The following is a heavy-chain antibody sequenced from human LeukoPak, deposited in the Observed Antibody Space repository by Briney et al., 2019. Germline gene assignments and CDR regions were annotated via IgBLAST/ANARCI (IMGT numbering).Heavy chain of an antibody. CDR1: GGTFSSYA. CDR2: IIPILGIA. D-gene: IGHD2-15*01. CDR3: ATKVVAATRYYYGMDV. V-gene: IGHV1-69*04. J-gene: IGHJ6*02. Sequence: SVKVSCKASGGTFSSYAISWVRRAPGQGLEWMGRIIPILGIANYAQKFQGRVTITADKSTSTAYMELSSLRSEDTAVYYCATKVVAATRYYYGMDVWGQGTTVTVSS.